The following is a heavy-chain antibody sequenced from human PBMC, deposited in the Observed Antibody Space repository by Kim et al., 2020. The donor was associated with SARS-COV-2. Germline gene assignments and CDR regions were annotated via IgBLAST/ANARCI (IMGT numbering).Heavy chain of an antibody. V-gene: IGHV4-4*07. CDR3: ARESHQPDIAAAGTSYYFDY. J-gene: IGHJ4*02. Sequence: SETLSLTCTVSGGSISSYYWSWIRQPAGKGLEWIGRIYTSGSTNYNPSLKSRVTMSVDTSKNQFSLKLSSVTAADTAVYYCARESHQPDIAAAGTSYYFDYWGQGTLVTVSS. CDR1: GGSISSYY. CDR2: IYTSGST. D-gene: IGHD6-13*01.